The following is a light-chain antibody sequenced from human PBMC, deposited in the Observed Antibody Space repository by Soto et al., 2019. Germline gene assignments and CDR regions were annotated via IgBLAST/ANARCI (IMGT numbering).Light chain of an antibody. CDR2: WAS. CDR1: QSVLYNSNNKNY. CDR3: QQYGNLVWT. J-gene: IGKJ1*01. V-gene: IGKV4-1*01. Sequence: DIVMTQSPDSLTVSLGERATINCKSSQSVLYNSNNKNYLAWYQQKPGQPPKLLIYWASTRESGVPDRFSGSGSGTDFTLTINSLQPEDVAVYSCQQYGNLVWTFGQGTKVDIK.